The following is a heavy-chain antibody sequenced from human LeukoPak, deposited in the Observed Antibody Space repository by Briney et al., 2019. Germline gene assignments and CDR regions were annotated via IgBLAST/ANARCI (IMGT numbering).Heavy chain of an antibody. CDR1: GFTFDDYG. D-gene: IGHD3-22*01. V-gene: IGHV3-20*04. Sequence: GGSLRLSCAASGFTFDDYGMSWVRQAPGKGLEWVSGINWNGGSTGYADSVKGRFTISRDNAKNSLYLQMNSLRAEDTAVYYCARGNLYYYDSSGYPLRAEYFQHWGQGTLVTVSS. CDR3: ARGNLYYYDSSGYPLRAEYFQH. J-gene: IGHJ1*01. CDR2: INWNGGST.